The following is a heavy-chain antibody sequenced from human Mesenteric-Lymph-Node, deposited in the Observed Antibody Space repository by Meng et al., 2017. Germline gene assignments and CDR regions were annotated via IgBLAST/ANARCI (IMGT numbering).Heavy chain of an antibody. CDR2: IYYSGST. V-gene: IGHV4-59*12. D-gene: IGHD1-26*01. CDR3: ATLGATKAGDNDAFDI. J-gene: IGHJ3*02. CDR1: GGSISSYY. Sequence: SETLSLTCTVSGGSISSYYWSWIRQPPGKGLEWIGYIYYSGSTNYNPSLDSRVTISVDTSKNQFSLKLSSVTAADTAVYYCATLGATKAGDNDAFDIWGQGNAGHRLL.